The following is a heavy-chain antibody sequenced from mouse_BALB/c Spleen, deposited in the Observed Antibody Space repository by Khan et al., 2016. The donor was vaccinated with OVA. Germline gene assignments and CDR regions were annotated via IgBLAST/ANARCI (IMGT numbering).Heavy chain of an antibody. CDR2: INPTSGST. Sequence: VQLVESGAELAKPGASVKMSCKASGYTFTSYWMHWIKQRPGQGLEWIGYINPTSGSTYYNQKFKDKATLTADKSSSTAYMQLSSLTSDDSAVYYCARDVIDYWGQGTALTVSS. J-gene: IGHJ2*01. CDR3: ARDVIDY. V-gene: IGHV1-7*01. CDR1: GYTFTSYW.